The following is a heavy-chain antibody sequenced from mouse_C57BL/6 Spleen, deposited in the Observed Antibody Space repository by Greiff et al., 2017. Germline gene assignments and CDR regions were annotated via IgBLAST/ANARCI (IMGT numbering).Heavy chain of an antibody. CDR2: ISDGGSYT. V-gene: IGHV5-4*03. J-gene: IGHJ3*01. Sequence: EVKLVESGGGLVKPGGSLKLSCAASGFTFSSYAMSWVRQTPEKRLEWVATISDGGSYTYYPDNVKGRFTISRDNAKNNLYLQMSHLKSEDTAMYYGARAYYGSSLFAYWGQGTLVTVSA. CDR1: GFTFSSYA. D-gene: IGHD1-1*01. CDR3: ARAYYGSSLFAY.